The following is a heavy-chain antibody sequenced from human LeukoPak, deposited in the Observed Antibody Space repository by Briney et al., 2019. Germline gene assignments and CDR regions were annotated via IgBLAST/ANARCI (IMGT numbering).Heavy chain of an antibody. CDR1: GFTFSSYG. CDR2: ISGSDAGT. V-gene: IGHV3-23*01. Sequence: GGSPRLSCAASGFTFSSYGMHWVRQAPGKGLEWVSAISGSDAGTYYADSVKGRFTISRDNSKNTLYLQMNSLRAEDTAVYYCARGPPRDYYYYMDVWGKGTTVTISS. CDR3: ARGPPRDYYYYMDV. J-gene: IGHJ6*03.